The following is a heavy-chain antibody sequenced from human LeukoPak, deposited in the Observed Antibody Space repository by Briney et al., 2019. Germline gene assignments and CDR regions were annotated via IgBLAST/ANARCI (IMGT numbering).Heavy chain of an antibody. J-gene: IGHJ4*02. D-gene: IGHD3-10*01. CDR3: ARGDSSGSYADY. Sequence: SETLSLTCTVSGGSISNYYWSWIRQPPGKGLEWIGYIYYSGSTNYNPSLKSRVTISVDTSKNQFSLKMSSVTAADSAVYYCARGDSSGSYADYWGQGTLVTVSS. CDR2: IYYSGST. CDR1: GGSISNYY. V-gene: IGHV4-59*12.